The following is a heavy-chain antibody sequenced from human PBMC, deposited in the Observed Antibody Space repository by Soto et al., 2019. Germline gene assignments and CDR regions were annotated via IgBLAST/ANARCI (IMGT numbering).Heavy chain of an antibody. CDR1: GFTFSSHW. CDR2: IKQDGSEK. D-gene: IGHD2-21*02. Sequence: GGSLRLSCAASGFTFSSHWMSWVRQAPGKGLEWVANIKQDGSEKYYVDSVKGRFTMTSDTSTSTVHMELGSLTSEDTAVYYCARGGGIVVVTAPYDHWGQGTLVTVSS. J-gene: IGHJ4*02. V-gene: IGHV3-7*03. CDR3: ARGGGIVVVTAPYDH.